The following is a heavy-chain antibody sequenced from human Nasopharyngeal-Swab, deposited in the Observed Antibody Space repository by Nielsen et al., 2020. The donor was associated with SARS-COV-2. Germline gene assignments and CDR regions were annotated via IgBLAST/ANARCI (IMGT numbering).Heavy chain of an antibody. Sequence: SETLSLTCTVSGGSISRGDQYWSWIRQPPGKGLEWIGHIFYSGTTYYNPSMRSRVTISLDTSKNQFSLELSSVTAADTAVYYCARESIDLVRGITKTLQYYMDVWGKGTTVTVSS. CDR1: GGSISRGDQY. V-gene: IGHV4-30-4*01. CDR3: ARESIDLVRGITKTLQYYMDV. J-gene: IGHJ6*03. CDR2: IFYSGTT. D-gene: IGHD3-10*01.